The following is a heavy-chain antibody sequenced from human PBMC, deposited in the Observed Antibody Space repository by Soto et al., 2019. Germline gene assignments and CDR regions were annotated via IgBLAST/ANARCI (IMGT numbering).Heavy chain of an antibody. CDR1: GFTFSSHA. CDR2: ISGSGGST. D-gene: IGHD2-2*01. V-gene: IGHV3-23*01. J-gene: IGHJ6*02. Sequence: EVQLLESGGGLVQPGGSLRLSCAASGFTFSSHAMSWVRQAPGKGLEWVSAISGSGGSTYYADSVKGRVTISRDNSKNTLYLQMNSLRADDAAVYYCAKARGGVDCSSTSCYGGMDVWGQGTTVTVSS. CDR3: AKARGGVDCSSTSCYGGMDV.